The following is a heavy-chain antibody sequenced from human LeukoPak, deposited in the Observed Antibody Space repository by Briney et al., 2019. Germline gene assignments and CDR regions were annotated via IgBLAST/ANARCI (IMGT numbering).Heavy chain of an antibody. V-gene: IGHV3-21*01. D-gene: IGHD7-27*01. J-gene: IGHJ4*02. CDR3: ARNWGFVPFDY. CDR1: GFTFSSYS. CDR2: ISSSSSYI. Sequence: GGSLRLSCAASGFTFSSYSMNWVRQAPGKGLEWVSSISSSSSYIYYADSVKGRFTISRDNAKNSLYLQMSSLRAEDTAVYYCARNWGFVPFDYWGQGTLVTVSS.